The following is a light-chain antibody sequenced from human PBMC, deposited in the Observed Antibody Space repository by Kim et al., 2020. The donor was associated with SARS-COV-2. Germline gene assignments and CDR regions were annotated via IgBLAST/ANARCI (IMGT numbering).Light chain of an antibody. V-gene: IGLV2-14*03. CDR3: SSYRSSGYV. Sequence: QSALTQPTSVSGSPGQSITISCTGTISDVGGYNYVSWYQQYPGKAPKLMIYDVFKLPSGVSNRFSGSKSGNTASLTISGLQAEDEADYYCSSYRSSGYVFGTGTKVTVL. CDR1: ISDVGGYNY. J-gene: IGLJ1*01. CDR2: DVF.